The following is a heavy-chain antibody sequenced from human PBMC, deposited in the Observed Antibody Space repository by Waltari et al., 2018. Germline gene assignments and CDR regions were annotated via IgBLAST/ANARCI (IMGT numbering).Heavy chain of an antibody. CDR3: ARDGVVPAAIGDFDY. D-gene: IGHD2-2*01. V-gene: IGHV4-34*01. CDR1: GGSFSGYY. Sequence: QVQLQQWGAGLLKPSETLSLTCAVYGGSFSGYYWSWIRQPPGKGLEWIGEINHSGSTNYNPSLKSRVTISVYTSKNQFSLKLSSVTAADTAVYYCARDGVVPAAIGDFDYWGQGTLVTVSS. CDR2: INHSGST. J-gene: IGHJ4*02.